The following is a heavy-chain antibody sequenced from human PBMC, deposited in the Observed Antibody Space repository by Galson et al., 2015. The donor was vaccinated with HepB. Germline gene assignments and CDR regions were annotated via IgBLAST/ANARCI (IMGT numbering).Heavy chain of an antibody. D-gene: IGHD3-3*01. J-gene: IGHJ4*02. Sequence: SLRLSCAASGFIVSTNYMNWVRQAPGKGLEWVSVIYSGGDTYYADSVKGRFTIARDNSKNTVYLQMSSLRPEDTAVYYGARVAVGDFWSGSYYFDSWGQGTLVTVSS. CDR3: ARVAVGDFWSGSYYFDS. CDR1: GFIVSTNY. CDR2: IYSGGDT. V-gene: IGHV3-66*02.